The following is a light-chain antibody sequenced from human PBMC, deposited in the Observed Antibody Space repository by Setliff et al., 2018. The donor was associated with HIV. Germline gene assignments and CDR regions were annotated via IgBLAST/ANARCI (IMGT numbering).Light chain of an antibody. V-gene: IGLV3-1*01. CDR1: EMGNKY. Sequence: SYELTQPPSVSVSPGQTASITCSGDEMGNKYDCWYQQKPGQSPVLVIYQDSKRPSGIPERFSGSNSGNIATLTISGTQPVDEADYYCQAWDSSTPWVFGGGTKVTVL. CDR3: QAWDSSTPWV. J-gene: IGLJ3*02. CDR2: QDS.